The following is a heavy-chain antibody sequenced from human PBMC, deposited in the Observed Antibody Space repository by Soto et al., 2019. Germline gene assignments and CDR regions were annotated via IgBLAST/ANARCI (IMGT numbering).Heavy chain of an antibody. CDR3: VTGWSEH. Sequence: EVQLVESGGGLVPPGGSLRLSFVFSEFTFSSSWMHWVRQGPGKGLVWVSRMNSDGSFINYADSVKGRFTTSRDNARNMLYLQMNSLRADDTGLYYCVTGWSEHWGQGTLVTVSS. CDR1: EFTFSSSW. V-gene: IGHV3-74*01. D-gene: IGHD2-15*01. CDR2: MNSDGSFI. J-gene: IGHJ1*01.